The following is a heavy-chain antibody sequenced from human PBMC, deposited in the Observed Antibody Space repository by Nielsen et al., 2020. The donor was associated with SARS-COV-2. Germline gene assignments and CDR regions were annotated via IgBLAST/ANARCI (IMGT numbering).Heavy chain of an antibody. CDR1: GYTFTSYG. J-gene: IGHJ6*02. Sequence: ASVKVSCKASGYTFTSYGISWVRQAPGQGLEWMGWISAYNGNTNYAQKLQGGVTMTTDTSTSTAYMELRSLRSDDTAVYYCARVMCSSTSCYTDYYYGMDVWGQGTTVTVSS. CDR3: ARVMCSSTSCYTDYYYGMDV. D-gene: IGHD2-2*02. V-gene: IGHV1-18*01. CDR2: ISAYNGNT.